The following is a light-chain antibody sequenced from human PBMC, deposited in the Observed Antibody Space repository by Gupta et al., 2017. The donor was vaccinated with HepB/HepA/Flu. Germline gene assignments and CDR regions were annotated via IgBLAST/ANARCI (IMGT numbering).Light chain of an antibody. Sequence: QSILTQPPSVSGPPAQTVTITCTGNNPYIGTCSDIHWYQQLPGAAPNLLIYDNIYRPSGVPDRFSGSKSGTSAALAISGLQAEDEGDYYCQSYDHSRSGPGIFGGGTKLTVL. J-gene: IGLJ2*01. CDR2: DNI. CDR3: QSYDHSRSGPGI. CDR1: NPYIGTCSD. V-gene: IGLV1-40*01.